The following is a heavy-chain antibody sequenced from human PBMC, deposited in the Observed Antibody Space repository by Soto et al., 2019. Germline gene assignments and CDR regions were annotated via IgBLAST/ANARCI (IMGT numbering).Heavy chain of an antibody. CDR1: GFTFSSFA. J-gene: IGHJ4*02. CDR3: AKIWDPTNLYYFDF. D-gene: IGHD2-8*01. CDR2: LSGSDDST. V-gene: IGHV3-23*01. Sequence: GGSLRLSCAASGFTFSSFAMSWVRQAPGKGLEWVSTLSGSDDSTYYADSVKGRFTISRDNSKNTLSLQVNSLRAEDTAIYYCAKIWDPTNLYYFDFWGQGTLVTVSS.